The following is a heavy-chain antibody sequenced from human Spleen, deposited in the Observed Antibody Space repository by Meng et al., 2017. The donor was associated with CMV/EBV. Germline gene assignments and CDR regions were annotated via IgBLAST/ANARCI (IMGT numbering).Heavy chain of an antibody. CDR2: ISYDGSNK. CDR3: ARERLPYISSGMDV. CDR1: GFTFSSYA. J-gene: IGHJ6*02. D-gene: IGHD4-11*01. Sequence: GESLKISCAASGFTFSSYAMHWVRQAPGKGLEWVAVISYDGSNKYYADSVKGRFTISRDNSKNTLYLQMNSLRAEDTAVYYCARERLPYISSGMDVWGQGTTVTVS. V-gene: IGHV3-30*04.